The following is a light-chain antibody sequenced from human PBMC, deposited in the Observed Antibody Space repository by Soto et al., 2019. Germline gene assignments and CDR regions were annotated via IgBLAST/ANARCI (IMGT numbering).Light chain of an antibody. J-gene: IGKJ2*01. CDR3: QQYNNWPPENT. CDR1: QSVSSN. Sequence: EIVMTQSTATLSVSPGERATLSCRASQSVSSNLAWYQQKPGQAPRLLIYGASTRATGIPARFSGSASGTEFTLTISSLQSEDFAVYYCQQYNNWPPENTFGQGTKLEIK. CDR2: GAS. V-gene: IGKV3-15*01.